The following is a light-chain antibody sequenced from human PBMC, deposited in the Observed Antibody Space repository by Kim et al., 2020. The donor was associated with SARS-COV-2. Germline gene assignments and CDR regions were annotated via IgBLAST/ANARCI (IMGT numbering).Light chain of an antibody. CDR3: NSRGSNDNVL. CDR1: SLRSYY. CDR2: GKN. V-gene: IGLV3-19*01. J-gene: IGLJ2*01. Sequence: VALGKAVRITCQGDSLRSYYATWYQQKTGQAPIVVIYGKNNRPAGIPDRFSGSSSGDTASLTITGTQAGDEADYYCNSRGSNDNVLFGGGTQLTVL.